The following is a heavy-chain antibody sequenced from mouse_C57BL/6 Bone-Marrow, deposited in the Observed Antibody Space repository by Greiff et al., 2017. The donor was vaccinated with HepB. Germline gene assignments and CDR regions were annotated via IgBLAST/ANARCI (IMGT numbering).Heavy chain of an antibody. CDR3: ARRYDYYGGKGFAY. V-gene: IGHV5-2*03. CDR2: INSDGGST. J-gene: IGHJ3*01. CDR1: EYEFTSHD. D-gene: IGHD1-1*01. Sequence: EVKLVESGGGLVQPGESLKLSCEATEYEFTSHDMSWVRKTPEKRLELVAAINSDGGSTYYPDTMERRFIISRDNTKKTLYLQMSSLRSEDTALYYCARRYDYYGGKGFAYWGQGTLVTVSA.